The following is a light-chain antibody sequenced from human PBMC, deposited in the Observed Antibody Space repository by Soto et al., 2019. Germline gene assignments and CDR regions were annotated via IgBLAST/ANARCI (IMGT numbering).Light chain of an antibody. Sequence: QSVLTQPPSVSGSPGQSVTISCTGTSTDFVSYNRVSWYQQPPGTAPKLIIYEASNRPSGVPDRFSGSKSGNTASLTISGLQAADEGDYYCSLYRSENTYVFGTRTKVTVL. CDR2: EAS. V-gene: IGLV2-18*01. CDR1: STDFVSYNR. J-gene: IGLJ1*01. CDR3: SLYRSENTYV.